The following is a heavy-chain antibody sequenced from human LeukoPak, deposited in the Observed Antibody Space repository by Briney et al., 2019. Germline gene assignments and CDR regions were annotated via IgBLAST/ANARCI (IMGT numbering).Heavy chain of an antibody. V-gene: IGHV3-21*04. D-gene: IGHD2-15*01. CDR2: ISSSSSYI. CDR3: AKGGYCSGGSCYPDHDAFDI. J-gene: IGHJ3*02. CDR1: GFTFSSYS. Sequence: PGGSLRLSCAASGFTFSSYSMNWVRQAPGKGLEWVSSISSSSSYIYYADSVKGRFTISRDDAKNSLYLQMNSLRAEDTAVYYCAKGGYCSGGSCYPDHDAFDIWGQGTMVTVSS.